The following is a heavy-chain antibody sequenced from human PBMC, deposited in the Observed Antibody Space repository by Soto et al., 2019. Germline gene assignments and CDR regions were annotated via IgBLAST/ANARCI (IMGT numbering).Heavy chain of an antibody. D-gene: IGHD3-10*01. V-gene: IGHV3-23*01. CDR1: GFTFSSYA. CDR2: ISGSGGST. J-gene: IGHJ4*02. CDR3: AKDLRGYYYGSRSPPDFDY. Sequence: EVQLLESGGGLVQPGGSLRLSCAASGFTFSSYAMSWVRQAPRKGLEWVSGISGSGGSTYYADSVKGRFAISRANSRNPFYLQMNSLRAEDTAVYYCAKDLRGYYYGSRSPPDFDYWGQVTLVAVAS.